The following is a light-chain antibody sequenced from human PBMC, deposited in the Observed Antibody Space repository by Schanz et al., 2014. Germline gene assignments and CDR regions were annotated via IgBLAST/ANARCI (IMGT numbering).Light chain of an antibody. CDR2: DVS. J-gene: IGLJ1*01. Sequence: QSALTQPASMSGSPGQSITISCNGSSSDIGGYDYVSWYRQYPGKAPKLMIYDVSNRPSGVSNRFSGSKSGNTASLTISGLQAEDEADYYCAAWDDSLDAYVFGSGTKLTVL. CDR3: AAWDDSLDAYV. CDR1: SSDIGGYDY. V-gene: IGLV2-14*01.